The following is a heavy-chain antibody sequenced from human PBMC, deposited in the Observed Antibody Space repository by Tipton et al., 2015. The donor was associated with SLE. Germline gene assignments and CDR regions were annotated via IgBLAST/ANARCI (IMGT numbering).Heavy chain of an antibody. Sequence: GSLRLSCAASGSTFDDYAMSWVRQAPGKGLEWVSGINWNGGSTSYADSVKGRFIISRDNAKKSLYLQMNSLRAEDTALYYCARDKELEWDALDIWGRGTMVTVSS. D-gene: IGHD3-3*01. CDR1: GSTFDDYA. V-gene: IGHV3-20*04. J-gene: IGHJ3*02. CDR3: ARDKELEWDALDI. CDR2: INWNGGST.